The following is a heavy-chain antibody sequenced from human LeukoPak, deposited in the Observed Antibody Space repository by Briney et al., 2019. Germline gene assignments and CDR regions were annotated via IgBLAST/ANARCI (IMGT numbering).Heavy chain of an antibody. J-gene: IGHJ5*02. D-gene: IGHD3-22*01. V-gene: IGHV4-30-4*01. CDR1: GGSISSGDYY. Sequence: PSETLSLTCTVSGGSISSGDYYWSWIRQPPGKGLEWIGYIYYSGSTYYNPSLKSRVTISVDTSKNQFSLKLSSVTAADTAAYYCAQGEGYYDSSGYLPWGQGTLVTVSS. CDR2: IYYSGST. CDR3: AQGEGYYDSSGYLP.